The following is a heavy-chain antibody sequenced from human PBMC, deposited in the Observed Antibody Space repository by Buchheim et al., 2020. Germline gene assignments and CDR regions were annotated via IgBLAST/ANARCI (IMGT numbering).Heavy chain of an antibody. CDR1: GFTFSSYS. D-gene: IGHD5-12*01. V-gene: IGHV3-21*01. CDR3: ARTIVATIMVYYYYGMDV. J-gene: IGHJ6*02. Sequence: EVQLVESGGGLVKPGGSLRLSCAASGFTFSSYSMNWVRQAPGKGLEWVSSISSSSSYIYYADSVKGRFTISRDNAKNSLYLQMNSLRAEDTAVYYCARTIVATIMVYYYYGMDVWGQGTT. CDR2: ISSSSSYI.